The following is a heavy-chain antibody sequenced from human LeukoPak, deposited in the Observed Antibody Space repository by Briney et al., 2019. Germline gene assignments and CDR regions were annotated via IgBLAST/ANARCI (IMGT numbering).Heavy chain of an antibody. CDR1: GGSISSGDYY. D-gene: IGHD3-22*01. V-gene: IGHV4-30-4*08. Sequence: SETLSLTCTVSGGSISSGDYYWRWIRQPPGKGLEWLGYIYYSGSTYYNPSLKSRVTISVDTSKNQFSLKLSSVTAADTAVYYCARGLIEKDYYDSSGLFDYWGQGTLVTVSS. CDR3: ARGLIEKDYYDSSGLFDY. CDR2: IYYSGST. J-gene: IGHJ4*02.